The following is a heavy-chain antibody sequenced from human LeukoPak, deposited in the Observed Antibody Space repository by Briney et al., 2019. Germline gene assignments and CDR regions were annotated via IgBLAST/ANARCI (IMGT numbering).Heavy chain of an antibody. CDR2: IYSGGGT. Sequence: PGGSLRLSCAASDFTVSNNYMSWVRQAPGKGLEWVSLIYSGGGTYYADSVKGRFTISRDNSKNTLYLQMNSLRADDTAVYYCARWTTLHFDYWGQGTLVTVSS. J-gene: IGHJ4*02. D-gene: IGHD4-17*01. CDR3: ARWTTLHFDY. V-gene: IGHV3-53*01. CDR1: DFTVSNNY.